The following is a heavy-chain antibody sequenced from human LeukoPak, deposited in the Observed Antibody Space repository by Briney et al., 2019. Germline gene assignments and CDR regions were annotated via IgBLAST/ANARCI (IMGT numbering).Heavy chain of an antibody. CDR2: IYYSGST. CDR1: GGSISSSSYY. V-gene: IGHV4-39*07. CDR3: AGRGRPRMFGEFYPNPDP. Sequence: SETPSLTCTVSGGSISSSSYYWGWIRQPPGKGLEWIGSIYYSGSTYYNPSLKSRVTISVDTSKNQFSLKLSSVTAADTAVYYCAGRGRPRMFGEFYPNPDPWGQGTLVTVSS. J-gene: IGHJ5*02. D-gene: IGHD3-10*02.